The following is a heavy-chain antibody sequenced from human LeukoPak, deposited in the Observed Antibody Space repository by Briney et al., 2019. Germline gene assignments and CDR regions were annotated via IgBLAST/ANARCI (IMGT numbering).Heavy chain of an antibody. CDR1: GGSFSGYY. J-gene: IGHJ4*02. D-gene: IGHD5-24*01. Sequence: LETLSLTCAVYGGSFSGYYWSWIRQPPGKGLEWIGEINHSGSTNYNPSLKSRVTISVDTSKNQFSLKLSSVTAADTAVYYCARVDGYYFDYWGQGTLVTVSS. CDR3: ARVDGYYFDY. CDR2: INHSGST. V-gene: IGHV4-34*01.